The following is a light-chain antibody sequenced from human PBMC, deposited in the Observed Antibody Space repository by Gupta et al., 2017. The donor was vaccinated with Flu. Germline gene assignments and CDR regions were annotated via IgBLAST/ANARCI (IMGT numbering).Light chain of an antibody. CDR3: QQRSSWPRIT. CDR2: AAS. V-gene: IGKV3-11*01. CDR1: QSVRSY. J-gene: IGKJ5*01. Sequence: ATLSVSPGERATLSCRASQSVRSYLAWYQQKRGQAPRLLIYAASNRATGIPARFSGSGSGTDFTLTISSLEPEDFAVYYCQQRSSWPRITFGQGTRLEIK.